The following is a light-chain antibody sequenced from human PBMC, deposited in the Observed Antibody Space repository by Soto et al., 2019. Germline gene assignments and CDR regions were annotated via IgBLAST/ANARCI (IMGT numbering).Light chain of an antibody. CDR2: DVN. V-gene: IGLV2-11*01. Sequence: QSVLTQPRSVSGSPGQSVTISCTGTSSEVGGYNYVSWYQQHPGKAPKLMIYDVNKRPSGVPVRFSGSKSDNTASLTISGLQAEDEADYYCCSYAGSSTYVFGTGTKVTVL. CDR1: SSEVGGYNY. J-gene: IGLJ1*01. CDR3: CSYAGSSTYV.